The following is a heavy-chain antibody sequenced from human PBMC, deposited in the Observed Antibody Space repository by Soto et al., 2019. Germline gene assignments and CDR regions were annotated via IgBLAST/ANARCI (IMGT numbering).Heavy chain of an antibody. D-gene: IGHD4-17*01. V-gene: IGHV4-34*01. CDR3: ARGYGDYGVGYYYGMDV. Sequence: SETLSLTCGVYGGSFSGYYWSWIRQPPGKGLEWIGEINHSGSTNYNPSLKSRVTISVDTSKNQFSLKLSSVTAADTAVYYCARGYGDYGVGYYYGMDVWGQGTTVTVSS. CDR1: GGSFSGYY. CDR2: INHSGST. J-gene: IGHJ6*02.